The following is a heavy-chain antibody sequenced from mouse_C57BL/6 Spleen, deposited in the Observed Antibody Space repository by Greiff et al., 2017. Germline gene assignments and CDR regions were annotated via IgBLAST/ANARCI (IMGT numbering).Heavy chain of an antibody. CDR3: ARRSMVCCFDY. Sequence: VKLVESGAELVRPGSSVKLSCKASGYTFTSYWMHWVKQRPIQGLEWIGNIDPSDSETHYNQKFKDKATLTVDKSSSTAYMQLSSLTSEDSAVYYCARRSMVCCFDYWGQGTTLTVSS. CDR1: GYTFTSYW. J-gene: IGHJ2*01. V-gene: IGHV1-52*01. CDR2: IDPSDSET. D-gene: IGHD2-10*02.